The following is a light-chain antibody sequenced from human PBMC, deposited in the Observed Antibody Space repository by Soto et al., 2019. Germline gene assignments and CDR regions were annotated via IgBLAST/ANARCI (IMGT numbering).Light chain of an antibody. Sequence: DIVMTQSPDSLAVSLGERATIRCESSQSILSTFNNKNQIAWYQQKPGQPPKLLIYWASTREFGVPDRFSGSGSWTDFTLTVSSVQAEDVATYFCQHYYTSPVTFGQGTRLEIK. CDR2: WAS. V-gene: IGKV4-1*01. J-gene: IGKJ5*01. CDR3: QHYYTSPVT. CDR1: QSILSTFNNKNQ.